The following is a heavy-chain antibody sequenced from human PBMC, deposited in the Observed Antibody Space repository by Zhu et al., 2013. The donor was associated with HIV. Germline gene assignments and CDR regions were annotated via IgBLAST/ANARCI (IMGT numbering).Heavy chain of an antibody. CDR2: INPNSGGT. J-gene: IGHJ6*02. D-gene: IGHD2-2*01. V-gene: IGHV1-2*02. CDR3: AREGSTRGRNPPYGMDV. Sequence: QVQLVQSGAEVKKPGASVRISCKAFGYTFTRNYMHWVRQAPGQGLEWMGWINPNSGGTNYAQKFQGRVTMTRDTSISTAYMELSRLRSDDTAVYYCAREGSTRGRNPPYGMDVWGQGTTVTVSS. CDR1: GYTFTRNY.